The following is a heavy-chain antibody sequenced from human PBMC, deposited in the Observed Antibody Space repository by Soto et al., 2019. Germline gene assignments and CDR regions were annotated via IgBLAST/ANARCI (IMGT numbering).Heavy chain of an antibody. CDR1: GFSFSSYG. V-gene: IGHV3-30*03. Sequence: GGSLRLSCAASGFSFSSYGMEWVRLAPGKGLEWVAATTYDGGIKHYVDSVKGRFTISRDNSKNTLYLQMNSLRSEDTAVYYCARDFRPILWWYVTGSVKGYDAFDIWGQGTMVTVSS. CDR2: TTYDGGIK. J-gene: IGHJ3*02. CDR3: ARDFRPILWWYVTGSVKGYDAFDI. D-gene: IGHD2-21*01.